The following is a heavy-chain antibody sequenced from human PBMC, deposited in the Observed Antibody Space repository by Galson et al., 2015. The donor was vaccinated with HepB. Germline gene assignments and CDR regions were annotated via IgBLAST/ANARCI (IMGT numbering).Heavy chain of an antibody. CDR2: INPIFATA. CDR1: GGTFSSYG. V-gene: IGHV1-69*06. CDR3: ATGGHQPI. D-gene: IGHD2-8*02. J-gene: IGHJ3*02. Sequence: SVKVSCKAFGGTFSSYGISWVRQAPGHGLEWMGGINPIFATANYAQRFQGRVTITADKSTSTSVMEVDRLRSEDTAVYYCATGGHQPIWGQGTRVTVSS.